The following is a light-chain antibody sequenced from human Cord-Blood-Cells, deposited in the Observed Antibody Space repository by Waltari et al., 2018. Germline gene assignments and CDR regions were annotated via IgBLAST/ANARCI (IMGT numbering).Light chain of an antibody. J-gene: IGKJ1*01. Sequence: DIVMTLSPDSLAVSLGERATINSTSTQSVLYSSNNKNYLAWYQQKPGQPPKLLIYWASTRESGVPDRFSGSGSGTDFTLTISSLQAEDVAVYYCQQYYSTLWTFGQGTKVEIK. CDR3: QQYYSTLWT. CDR1: QSVLYSSNNKNY. CDR2: WAS. V-gene: IGKV4-1*01.